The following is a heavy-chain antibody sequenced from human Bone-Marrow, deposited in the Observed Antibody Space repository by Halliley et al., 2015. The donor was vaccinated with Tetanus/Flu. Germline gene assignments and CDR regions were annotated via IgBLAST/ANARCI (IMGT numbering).Heavy chain of an antibody. D-gene: IGHD2-8*02. Sequence: QLVQSGAEVKKPGSSVRVSCKTSGGTFSNYALSWVRQAPGQGLEWMGGIIPVFKSPRYAQRFQGKITITADESTTTAYMELSSLRSADTAVFSCAGVLVANRPYYYYGMDVWGQGTTVAVSS. CDR2: IIPVFKSP. CDR1: GGTFSNYA. J-gene: IGHJ6*02. CDR3: AGVLVANRPYYYYGMDV. V-gene: IGHV1-69*01.